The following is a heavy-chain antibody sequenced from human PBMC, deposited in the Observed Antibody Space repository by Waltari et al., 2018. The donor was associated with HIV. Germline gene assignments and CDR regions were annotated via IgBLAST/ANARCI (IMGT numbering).Heavy chain of an antibody. CDR1: GFPFNSYA. J-gene: IGHJ3*02. CDR2: ISYDGGNK. D-gene: IGHD1-20*01. CDR3: AILSGSFDI. Sequence: QVHLVESGCGVVQPGGSVRLSCAASGFPFNSYAIHWVRQAPGKGLEWVAVISYDGGNKYYADSVKGRFIISRDNSKNTLYLQLNSLRAEDKAVYYCAILSGSFDIWGQGTRVSVSS. V-gene: IGHV3-30-3*01.